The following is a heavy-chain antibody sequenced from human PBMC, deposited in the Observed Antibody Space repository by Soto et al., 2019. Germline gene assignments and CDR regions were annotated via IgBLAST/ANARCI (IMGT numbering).Heavy chain of an antibody. V-gene: IGHV3-11*06. CDR2: SSNSGTYT. CDR3: ARSGDNYNVLDS. D-gene: IGHD3-10*02. Sequence: GGSLRLSCAASGFKVSEYYMSWIRQAPGKGLEWLSYSSNSGTYTRYADSVKGRFSISRDNAKNSLFLQINSLRGEDSAAYYCARSGDNYNVLDSWGQGTPATVSS. CDR1: GFKVSEYY. J-gene: IGHJ4*02.